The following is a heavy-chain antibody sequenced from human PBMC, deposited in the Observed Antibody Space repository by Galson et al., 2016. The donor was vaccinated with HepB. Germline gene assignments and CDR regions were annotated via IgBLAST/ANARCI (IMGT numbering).Heavy chain of an antibody. CDR2: IYYSGTT. J-gene: IGHJ5*02. V-gene: IGHV4-31*03. CDR3: ARRVSGYFNS. Sequence: TLSLTCSVSSGSISTGGYYWSWLRQHPGKGLEWIGHIYYSGTTSYNSSLKSRLSISIDKSKNQFSMNLTSVNVADTAVYYCARRVSGYFNSWGQGTLVTVSS. CDR1: SGSISTGGYY. D-gene: IGHD3-22*01.